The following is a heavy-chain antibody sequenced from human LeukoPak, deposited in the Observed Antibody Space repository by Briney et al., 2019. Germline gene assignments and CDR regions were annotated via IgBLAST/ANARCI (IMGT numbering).Heavy chain of an antibody. CDR1: GGSISTYY. CDR2: IYYSGSA. CDR3: ARGVFYCSGTSCKGGDFDY. V-gene: IGHV4-59*01. D-gene: IGHD2-2*01. Sequence: SETLSLTCTVSGGSISTYYWSWIRQPPGKGLEWIGYIYYSGSANYNPSLNSRVTISVDTSKNQFSLNLTSVTAADTAVYYCARGVFYCSGTSCKGGDFDYWGQGTLVTVSS. J-gene: IGHJ4*02.